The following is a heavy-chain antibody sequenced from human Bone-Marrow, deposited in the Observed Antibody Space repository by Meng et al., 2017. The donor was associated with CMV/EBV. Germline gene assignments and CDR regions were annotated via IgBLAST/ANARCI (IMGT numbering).Heavy chain of an antibody. Sequence: GESLKISCAASGFTFSSYSMNWVRQAPGKGLEWVSFISSSSSYIYYADSVKGRFTISRDNAKNSLYLQMNSLRAEDTAVYYCAREVWAALVVAATFWFDPWGQGTLVTVSS. CDR2: ISSSSSYI. D-gene: IGHD2-15*01. J-gene: IGHJ5*02. V-gene: IGHV3-21*01. CDR3: AREVWAALVVAATFWFDP. CDR1: GFTFSSYS.